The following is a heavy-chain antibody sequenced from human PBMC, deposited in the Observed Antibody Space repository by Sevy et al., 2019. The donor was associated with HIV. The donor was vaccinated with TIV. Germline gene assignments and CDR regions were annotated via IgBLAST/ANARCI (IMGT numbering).Heavy chain of an antibody. J-gene: IGHJ4*02. CDR2: NSTGTDHI. Sequence: GGSLRLSCTASGFTFSAYSMNWVRQAPGKGLEWLSYNSTGTDHIYYADSAKGRFTISRDDAKKSVYLEMKSLRDQDTALYYCVRRGVDAYNVYFDLWGQGTLVTVSS. V-gene: IGHV3-21*05. CDR1: GFTFSAYS. CDR3: VRRGVDAYNVYFDL. D-gene: IGHD3-10*01.